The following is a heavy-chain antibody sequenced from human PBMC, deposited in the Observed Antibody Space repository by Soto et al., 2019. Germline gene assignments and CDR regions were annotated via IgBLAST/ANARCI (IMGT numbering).Heavy chain of an antibody. CDR3: ASRHSSPYFDY. CDR2: IYYSGST. Sequence: QVQLQESGPGLVKTSQTRSLTCTVSGGSISSGDYYWSWIRQPPGKGLEWMGSIYYSGSTYYNPSLKSRVTISVDPSKNQFSLKLNSVTAADTAVYYCASRHSSPYFDYWGQGTLVTVSS. J-gene: IGHJ4*02. D-gene: IGHD6-13*01. V-gene: IGHV4-30-4*01. CDR1: GGSISSGDYY.